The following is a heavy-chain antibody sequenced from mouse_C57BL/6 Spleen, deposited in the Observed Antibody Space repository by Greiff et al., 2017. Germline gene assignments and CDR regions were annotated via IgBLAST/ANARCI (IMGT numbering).Heavy chain of an antibody. Sequence: QVQLQQPGAELVKPGASVKLSCKASGYTFTSYWMHWVKQRPGQGLEWIGMIHPNSGSTNYNEKFKSKATLTVDKSSSTAYMQLSSLTSEDSAVYYCARGGYYSNPYAMGYWGQGTSVTVSS. D-gene: IGHD2-5*01. CDR1: GYTFTSYW. CDR3: ARGGYYSNPYAMGY. CDR2: IHPNSGST. J-gene: IGHJ4*01. V-gene: IGHV1-64*01.